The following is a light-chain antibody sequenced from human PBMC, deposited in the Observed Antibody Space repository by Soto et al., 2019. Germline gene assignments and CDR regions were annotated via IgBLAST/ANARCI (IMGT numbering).Light chain of an antibody. CDR1: QTVTRNY. CDR3: QQHGSSPIT. CDR2: GAS. J-gene: IGKJ5*01. V-gene: IGKV3-20*01. Sequence: EIVLTHSPGTLSLSPCERATLSCSASQTVTRNYLAWHQQNPGQTPRLLVYGASSRATGIPDRFSGSGSGTDFTLTISRLEPEDFAVYYCQQHGSSPITFGQGTRLEI.